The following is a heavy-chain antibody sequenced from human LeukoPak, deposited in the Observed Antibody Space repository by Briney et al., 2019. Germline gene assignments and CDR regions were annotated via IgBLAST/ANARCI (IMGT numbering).Heavy chain of an antibody. CDR3: ARESPIATRIFDY. V-gene: IGHV3-21*01. J-gene: IGHJ4*02. CDR2: ISVSGAYI. Sequence: GGSLRLSCAASGFTLNTFGLTWVRQAPGKGLEWVSSISVSGAYINYADSVKGRFTVSRDSAKNSLYLHMDSLRAEDTAVYYCARESPIATRIFDYWGQGALATVSS. D-gene: IGHD6-6*01. CDR1: GFTLNTFG.